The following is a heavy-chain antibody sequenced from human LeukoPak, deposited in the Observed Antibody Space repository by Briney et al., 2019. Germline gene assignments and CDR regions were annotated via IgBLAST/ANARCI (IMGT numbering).Heavy chain of an antibody. V-gene: IGHV3-33*01. CDR1: GFTFSSYG. D-gene: IGHD3-22*01. CDR3: ARGDYYDSSGYP. J-gene: IGHJ5*02. Sequence: GGSLRLSCAASGFTFSSYGMHWVRQAPGEGLEWVAVIWYDGSNKYYADSVKGRFTISRDNSKNTLYLQMNSLRAEDTAVYYCARGDYYDSSGYPWGQGTLVTVSS. CDR2: IWYDGSNK.